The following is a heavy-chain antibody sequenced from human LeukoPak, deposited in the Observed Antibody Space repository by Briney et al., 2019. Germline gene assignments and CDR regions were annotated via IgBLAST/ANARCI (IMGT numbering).Heavy chain of an antibody. CDR3: AKGFSTHYEY. CDR1: GFTFSTYA. Sequence: QPGGSLRLSCAASGFTFSTYAMSWVRQAPGKGLEWVSGISGSGGSTYYADSAKGRFTISRDNSKNTLFLQMNSLSAEDTAVYYCAKGFSTHYEYWGQGTLVTVSS. D-gene: IGHD5/OR15-5a*01. V-gene: IGHV3-23*01. CDR2: ISGSGGST. J-gene: IGHJ4*02.